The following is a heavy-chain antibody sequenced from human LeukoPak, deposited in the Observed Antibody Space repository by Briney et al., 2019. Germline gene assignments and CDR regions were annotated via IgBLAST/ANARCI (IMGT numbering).Heavy chain of an antibody. D-gene: IGHD6-19*01. CDR2: IYTSGST. J-gene: IGHJ4*02. Sequence: SETLSLTCTVSGGSISSGSYYWSWIRQPAGKGLEWIGRIYTSGSTNYNPSLKSRVTISVDTSKNQFSLKLRSVTAADTAVYYCAALRSIAVAGTALYWGQGTLVTVSS. CDR3: AALRSIAVAGTALY. V-gene: IGHV4-61*02. CDR1: GGSISSGSYY.